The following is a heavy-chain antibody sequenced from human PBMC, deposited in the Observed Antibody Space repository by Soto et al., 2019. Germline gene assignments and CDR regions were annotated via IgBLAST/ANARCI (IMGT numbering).Heavy chain of an antibody. Sequence: GASVEVSCKASGYTFTGYYMHWVRQAPGQGLEWMGWINPNSGGTNYAQKFQGWVTMTRDTSISTAYMELSRLRSDDTAVYYCARAFGLREPAAWRFVYWGQGTLVTVPS. J-gene: IGHJ4*02. CDR3: ARAFGLREPAAWRFVY. CDR1: GYTFTGYY. D-gene: IGHD2-2*01. CDR2: INPNSGGT. V-gene: IGHV1-2*04.